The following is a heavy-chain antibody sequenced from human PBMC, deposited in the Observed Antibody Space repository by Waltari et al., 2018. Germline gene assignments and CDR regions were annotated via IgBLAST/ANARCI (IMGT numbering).Heavy chain of an antibody. V-gene: IGHV1-8*01. CDR1: GYTFTSYD. Sequence: QVQLVQSGAEVKKPGASVKVSNKPSGYTFTSYDINWVRQATGQGLEWMGWMNPNSGNTGYAQKFQVRVTISRNTSISTAYMELSSLRSEVTAVYYCASHQPPTTGDAFDIWGQGTMVTVSS. CDR3: ASHQPPTTGDAFDI. D-gene: IGHD5-12*01. J-gene: IGHJ3*02. CDR2: MNPNSGNT.